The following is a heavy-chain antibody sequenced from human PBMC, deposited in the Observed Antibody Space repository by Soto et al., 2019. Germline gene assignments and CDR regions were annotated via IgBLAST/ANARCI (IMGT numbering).Heavy chain of an antibody. CDR2: IYYSGST. V-gene: IGHV4-59*08. CDR1: GGSISSYY. Sequence: QVQLQESGPGLVKPSETLSLTCTVSGGSISSYYRSWIRQPPGKGLEWIGYIYYSGSTNYNPSLKSRVTISVDTSKNQFSLKLSSVTAADTAVYYCARRVAGYYFDYWGQGTLVTVSS. CDR3: ARRVAGYYFDY. J-gene: IGHJ4*02. D-gene: IGHD6-19*01.